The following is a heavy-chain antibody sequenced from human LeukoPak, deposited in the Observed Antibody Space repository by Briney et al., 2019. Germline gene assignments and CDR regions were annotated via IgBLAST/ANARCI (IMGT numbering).Heavy chain of an antibody. CDR1: GFNFKSFW. CDR2: IDYDGSGK. V-gene: IGHV3-7*01. J-gene: IGHJ4*02. Sequence: GGSLRLSCAASGFNFKSFWMSWVRQVPTKGLEWVATIDYDGSGKYYVDSVKGRFPISRDNVKNSLYLEMNSLRAEDTAIYFCAKYPRTFDFWGQGILVTVSS. D-gene: IGHD2-2*02. CDR3: AKYPRTFDF.